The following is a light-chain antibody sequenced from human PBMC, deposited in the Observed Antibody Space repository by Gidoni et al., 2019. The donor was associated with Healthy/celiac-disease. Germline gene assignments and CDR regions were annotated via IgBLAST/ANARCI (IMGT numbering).Light chain of an antibody. CDR2: DAS. CDR3: HQRSNWPPIT. V-gene: IGKV3-11*01. Sequence: EIELTPSPAPLSLSPGERATLSCRAGQSVSSYLAWYQQKHGQAPRLLIYDASNRATGIPARCIGSGSGTDFTLTISSLEPEDCAVYYCHQRSNWPPITFGQXTRLEIK. J-gene: IGKJ5*01. CDR1: QSVSSY.